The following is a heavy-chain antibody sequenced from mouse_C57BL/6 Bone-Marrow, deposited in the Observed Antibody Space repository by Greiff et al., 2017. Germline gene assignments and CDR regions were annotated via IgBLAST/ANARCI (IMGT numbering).Heavy chain of an antibody. CDR1: GYAFSSSW. J-gene: IGHJ2*01. V-gene: IGHV1-82*01. Sequence: VKLMESGPELVKPGASVKISCKASGYAFSSSWMNWVKQRPGKGLEWIGRIYPGDGDTNYNGTFKGKATLTADKSSSTAYMQLSSLTSEDSAVYFCASRHGGYWGQGTTLTVSS. CDR3: ASRHGGY. CDR2: IYPGDGDT.